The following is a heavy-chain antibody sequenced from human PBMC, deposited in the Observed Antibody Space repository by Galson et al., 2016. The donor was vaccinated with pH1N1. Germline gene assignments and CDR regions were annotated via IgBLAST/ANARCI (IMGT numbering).Heavy chain of an antibody. J-gene: IGHJ4*02. Sequence: SVKVSCKASGYTFTNYYFHWVRQAPGHGLEWMGVIDPSGGGTTYAQKFQARVTMTRDTSATTVYMDLSSLKSDDTAVYYCTRDLGRLRDFWGQGTLVTVSS. CDR2: IDPSGGGT. V-gene: IGHV1-46*01. CDR3: TRDLGRLRDF. CDR1: GYTFTNYY. D-gene: IGHD1-26*01.